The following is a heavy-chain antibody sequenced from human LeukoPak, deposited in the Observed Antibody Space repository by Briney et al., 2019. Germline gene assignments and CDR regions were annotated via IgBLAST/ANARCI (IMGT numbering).Heavy chain of an antibody. D-gene: IGHD5-18*01. CDR3: AHSRHTARVEN. J-gene: IGHJ4*02. CDR2: IYWDDDK. CDR1: GFPLSSSGVG. V-gene: IGHV2-5*02. Sequence: SGPTLVKPTQTLTLTCTFSGFPLSSSGVGVGWIRQPPGKALEWLALIYWDDDKRYSPSLKSRLTITKDTSKNQVVLTMTNMDPVDTGTYYCAHSRHTARVENWGQGTLVIVSS.